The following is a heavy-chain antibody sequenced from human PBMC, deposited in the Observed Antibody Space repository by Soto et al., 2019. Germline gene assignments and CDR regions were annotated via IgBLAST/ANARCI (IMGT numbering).Heavy chain of an antibody. Sequence: PGESLKISCQGSGYAFSSYWIAWVRQMPGKGLEWMVIIYPGDSDTRYSPSFQGQVTISVDKSITTAYLQWSSLKASDTTMYYCARGYCTATICDPWFDPWGQGTLVTVSS. CDR2: IYPGDSDT. CDR1: GYAFSSYW. J-gene: IGHJ5*02. CDR3: ARGYCTATICDPWFDP. V-gene: IGHV5-51*01. D-gene: IGHD2-8*02.